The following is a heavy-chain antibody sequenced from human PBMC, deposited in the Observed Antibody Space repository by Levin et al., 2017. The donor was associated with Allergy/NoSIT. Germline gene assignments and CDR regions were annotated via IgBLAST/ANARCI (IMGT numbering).Heavy chain of an antibody. Sequence: GGSLRLSCAASGFTFSSYPMHWVRQAPGKGLEWVTVISNDGRDKHYADSVKGRFTISRDNSKNTLYLQMNSLRAEDTAVYYCASDSKIAAADYYFDNWGQGTLVTVSS. CDR1: GFTFSSYP. V-gene: IGHV3-30*04. CDR2: ISNDGRDK. CDR3: ASDSKIAAADYYFDN. J-gene: IGHJ4*02. D-gene: IGHD6-25*01.